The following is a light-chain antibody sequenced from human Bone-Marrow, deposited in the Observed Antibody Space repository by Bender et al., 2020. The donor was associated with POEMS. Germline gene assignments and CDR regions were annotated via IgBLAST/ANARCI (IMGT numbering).Light chain of an antibody. CDR2: DDS. CDR1: NIGSKS. Sequence: SYVLTQPPSVSAAPGQTARITCGRNNIGSKSVHWYQQKPGQAPVVVVYDDSDRPSGIPERFSGSNSGNTATLTISRVEEGDEGDYYCQVWDSDSDHWLFGGGTKLTVL. J-gene: IGLJ3*02. CDR3: QVWDSDSDHWL. V-gene: IGLV3-21*02.